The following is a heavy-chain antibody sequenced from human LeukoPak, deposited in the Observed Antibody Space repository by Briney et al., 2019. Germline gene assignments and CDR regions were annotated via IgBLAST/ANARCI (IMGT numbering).Heavy chain of an antibody. CDR2: INWNGGST. Sequence: GGSLRLSCAASGFTFDDYGMSWVRQAPGKGLEWVSGINWNGGSTGYADSVKGRFTISRDNAKNSLYLQMNSLRAEDTAVYYCAELGITMIGGIWGKGTTVTISS. V-gene: IGHV3-20*04. J-gene: IGHJ6*04. CDR1: GFTFDDYG. D-gene: IGHD3-10*02. CDR3: AELGITMIGGI.